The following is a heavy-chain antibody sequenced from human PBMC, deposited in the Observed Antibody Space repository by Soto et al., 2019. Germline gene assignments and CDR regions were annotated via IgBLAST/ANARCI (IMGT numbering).Heavy chain of an antibody. D-gene: IGHD6-19*01. J-gene: IGHJ4*02. CDR1: GYIFTGEY. V-gene: IGHV1-2*02. CDR2: LNPNSGGT. CDR3: ARGLYSSDCYFDY. Sequence: ASVKVSCKAPGYIFTGEYMHWVRQAPGQGLEWMGWLNPNSGGTQYAQKFQGRVTLTRDTSIRTAYMELSGLTSDDTAVYYCARGLYSSDCYFDYWGQGTLVTVSS.